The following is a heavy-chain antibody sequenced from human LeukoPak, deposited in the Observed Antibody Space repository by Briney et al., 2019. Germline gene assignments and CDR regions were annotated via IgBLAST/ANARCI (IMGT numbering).Heavy chain of an antibody. J-gene: IGHJ4*02. V-gene: IGHV3-74*01. CDR2: INSDGSST. CDR1: GFTFSSYW. Sequence: PGGSLRLSCAASGFTFSSYWMHWVRQAPGKGLVWVSRINSDGSSTSYADSVRGRFTISRDNAKNTLYLQMNSLRAEDTAVYYCARSAWVDCFDYWGQGTLVTVSS. CDR3: ARSAWVDCFDY. D-gene: IGHD2-15*01.